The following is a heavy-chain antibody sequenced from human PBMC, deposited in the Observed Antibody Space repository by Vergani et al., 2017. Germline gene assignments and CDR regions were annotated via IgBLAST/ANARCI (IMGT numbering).Heavy chain of an antibody. CDR3: AKDGRANRDYGCFDY. CDR2: IGYDGRIK. Sequence: QVQLVETGGGVVQPGGSLRLYCATSGFSFNTYGAHWVRQAPGKGLEWVAFIGYDGRIKYYVDSVKGRFTISRDTSKKTLSLQMRSLRADDTAVYYCAKDGRANRDYGCFDYWGQGGMVTVSS. D-gene: IGHD4-17*01. CDR1: GFSFNTYG. J-gene: IGHJ4*02. V-gene: IGHV3-30*02.